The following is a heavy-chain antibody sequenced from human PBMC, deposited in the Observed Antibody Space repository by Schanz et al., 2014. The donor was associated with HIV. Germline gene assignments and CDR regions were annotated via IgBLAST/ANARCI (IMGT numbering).Heavy chain of an antibody. V-gene: IGHV3-23*01. CDR3: ARGQPLVQRWFDP. CDR1: GFTFSNFA. Sequence: EVQMLESGGGSVQPGGSLRLSCAASGFTFSNFAMSWVRQTPDKGLEWVSSISGNGDSAYYADSVRGRFTISRDNSLHMLYLEMKSLRAEDTAVYYCARGQPLVQRWFDPWGQGTLVTVSS. J-gene: IGHJ5*02. D-gene: IGHD6-13*01. CDR2: ISGNGDSA.